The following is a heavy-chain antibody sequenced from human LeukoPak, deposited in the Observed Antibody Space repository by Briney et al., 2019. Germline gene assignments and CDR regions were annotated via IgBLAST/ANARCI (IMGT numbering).Heavy chain of an antibody. CDR1: GFTFSTYA. CDR3: ARGGRGSAAVVAPRSFDI. CDR2: TYTGGNS. Sequence: GGSLRLSCAASGFTFSTYAMTWVRQAPGKGLEWVSVTYTGGNSYYADSVKGRFIISRDISKNTLYLQMNSLRAEDSALYYCARGGRGSAAVVAPRSFDIWGQGTMVTVSS. D-gene: IGHD3-22*01. J-gene: IGHJ3*02. V-gene: IGHV3-53*01.